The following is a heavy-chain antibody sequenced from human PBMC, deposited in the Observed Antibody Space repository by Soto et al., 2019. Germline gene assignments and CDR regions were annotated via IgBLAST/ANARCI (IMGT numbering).Heavy chain of an antibody. J-gene: IGHJ5*02. Sequence: PSETLSLTCTVSGDSISTYDYYWSWFRRPPGEGLQWIGYIYYSGTTYYNPSLKSRVTLSMDTSKNQFSLRLGSVTAADTAVYYCARGLTGNYDFWSGYYLLFWFDPWGQGTLVTVSS. D-gene: IGHD3-3*01. CDR2: IYYSGTT. CDR3: ARGLTGNYDFWSGYYLLFWFDP. CDR1: GDSISTYDYY. V-gene: IGHV4-30-4*01.